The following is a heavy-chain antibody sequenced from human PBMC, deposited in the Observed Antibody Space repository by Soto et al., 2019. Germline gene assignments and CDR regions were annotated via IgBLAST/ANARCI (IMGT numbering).Heavy chain of an antibody. V-gene: IGHV1-69*02. CDR3: ATHPTYYYDSSGYYGGDWFDP. CDR2: IILILGIA. D-gene: IGHD3-22*01. Sequence: SVQVSCKASGGTFSSYTISWVRQAPGQGLEWMGRIILILGIANYAQKFQGRVTITADKSTSTAYMELSSLRSEDTAVYYCATHPTYYYDSSGYYGGDWFDPWGQGTLVTVSS. J-gene: IGHJ5*02. CDR1: GGTFSSYT.